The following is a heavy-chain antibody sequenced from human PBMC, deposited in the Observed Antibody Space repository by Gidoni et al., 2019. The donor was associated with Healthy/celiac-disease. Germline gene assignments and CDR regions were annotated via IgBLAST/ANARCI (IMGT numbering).Heavy chain of an antibody. V-gene: IGHV3-7*01. D-gene: IGHD6-13*01. Sequence: EVQLVESGGGLVQPGGSLRLSCASSGFTFSSYWISWVRRAPEKGLTGVANIKQDGSEKYYMDSVKGQFTISMDNAKDSLYLQMNSLRAEDTAVYYCASAYSSSKLGSWGQGTLVTVSS. CDR1: GFTFSSYW. CDR3: ASAYSSSKLGS. J-gene: IGHJ4*02. CDR2: IKQDGSEK.